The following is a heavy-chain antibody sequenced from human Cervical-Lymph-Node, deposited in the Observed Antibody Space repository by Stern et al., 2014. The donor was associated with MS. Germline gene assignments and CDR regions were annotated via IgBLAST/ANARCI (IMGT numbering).Heavy chain of an antibody. V-gene: IGHV2-5*02. CDR1: GFSLSTSGVG. CDR3: AHRQGKLQFFDY. CDR2: IYWDDDK. Sequence: QVTLRESGPTLVKPTQTLKLTCTFSGFSLSTSGVGVGWIRQPPGKALEWLALIYWDDDKRYSPSLKSRLTITKDTSKNQVVLTMTNMDPVDTATYYCAHRQGKLQFFDYWGQGTLVTVSS. D-gene: IGHD4-11*01. J-gene: IGHJ4*02.